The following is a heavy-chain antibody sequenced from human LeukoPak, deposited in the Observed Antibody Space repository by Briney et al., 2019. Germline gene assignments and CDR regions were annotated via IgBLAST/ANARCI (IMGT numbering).Heavy chain of an antibody. J-gene: IGHJ3*02. D-gene: IGHD2-21*02. CDR1: GFTFSSSA. V-gene: IGHV3-21*01. CDR3: ARTDCGGDCYSEFGAFDI. CDR2: ISSSSSYI. Sequence: GGSLRLSCAASGFTFSSSAMSWVRLAPGKGLEWVSSISSSSSYIYYADSVKGRFTISRDNAKNSLYLQMNSLRAEDTAVYYCARTDCGGDCYSEFGAFDIWGQGTMVTVSS.